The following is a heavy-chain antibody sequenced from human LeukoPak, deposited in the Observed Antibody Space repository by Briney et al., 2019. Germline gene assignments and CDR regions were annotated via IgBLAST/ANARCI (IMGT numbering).Heavy chain of an antibody. D-gene: IGHD3-16*01. CDR3: ARDVWGSYWFDP. V-gene: IGHV3-30*04. CDR2: ISYDGSNK. Sequence: PGGSLRLSCAASGFTFSSYAMHWVRQAPGKGLEWVAVISYDGSNKYYADSVKGRFTISRDNSKNTLYLQMNSLRAEDTAVYYCARDVWGSYWFDPWGQGTLVTVSS. J-gene: IGHJ5*02. CDR1: GFTFSSYA.